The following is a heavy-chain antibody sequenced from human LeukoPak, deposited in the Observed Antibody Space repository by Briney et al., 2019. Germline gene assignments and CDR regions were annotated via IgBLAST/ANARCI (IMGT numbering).Heavy chain of an antibody. Sequence: GGSLRLSCAASGLTFSSYWMHWVRQAPGKGLVWVSRINGDGSSTSYADSVKGRFTISRDNAKNTLYLQMNSLRAEDTAVYYCARGGTFYYGSGSYYNPNWFDPWGQGTLVTVSS. CDR1: GLTFSSYW. J-gene: IGHJ5*02. CDR3: ARGGTFYYGSGSYYNPNWFDP. CDR2: INGDGSST. D-gene: IGHD3-10*01. V-gene: IGHV3-74*01.